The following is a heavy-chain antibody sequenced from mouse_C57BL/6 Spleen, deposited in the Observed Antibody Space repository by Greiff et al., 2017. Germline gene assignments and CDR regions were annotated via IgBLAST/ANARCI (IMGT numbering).Heavy chain of an antibody. V-gene: IGHV1-69*01. CDR3: ARHLYVVDVYFDV. CDR2: IDPSDSYT. D-gene: IGHD1-1*01. Sequence: QVQLQQSGAELVMPGASVKMSCKASGYTFTSYWMHWVKQRPGQGLEWIGEIDPSDSYTNYNQKFKGKSTLTVDKSSSTAYMQLSSLTSEDSAVYFCARHLYVVDVYFDVWGTGTAVSVSS. J-gene: IGHJ1*03. CDR1: GYTFTSYW.